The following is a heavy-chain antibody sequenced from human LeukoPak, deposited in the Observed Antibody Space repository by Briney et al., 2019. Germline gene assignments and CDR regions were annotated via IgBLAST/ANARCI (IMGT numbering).Heavy chain of an antibody. V-gene: IGHV4-34*01. Sequence: PSETLSLTCAVYGGSFSGYYWSWVRQPPGKGLEWIGEINHRGSTNYNPSLKSRVTISVDTSKNQFSLRLSSVTAADTAVYYCARHQIGIMTTVDWGQGTLVTVSS. J-gene: IGHJ4*02. CDR2: INHRGST. CDR1: GGSFSGYY. D-gene: IGHD4-17*01. CDR3: ARHQIGIMTTVD.